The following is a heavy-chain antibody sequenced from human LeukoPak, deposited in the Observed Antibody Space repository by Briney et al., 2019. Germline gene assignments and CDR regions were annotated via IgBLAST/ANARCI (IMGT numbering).Heavy chain of an antibody. D-gene: IGHD3-3*01. CDR2: ISSSGSYI. CDR1: GFTFSSYS. J-gene: IGHJ4*02. Sequence: PGGSLRLSCAASGFTFSSYSMNWVRQAPGKGLEWVSSISSSGSYIYYADSVKGRFTISRDNAKNSLYLQMNSLRAEDAAVYYCARGRRVVTPPVDYWGQGTLVTVSS. V-gene: IGHV3-21*01. CDR3: ARGRRVVTPPVDY.